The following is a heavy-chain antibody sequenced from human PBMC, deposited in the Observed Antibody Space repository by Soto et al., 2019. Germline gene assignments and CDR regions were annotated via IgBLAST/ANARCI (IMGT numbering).Heavy chain of an antibody. CDR2: ISAYNGNT. J-gene: IGHJ6*02. Sequence: ASVKVSCKASGYTFTSYGISWVRQAPGQGLEWMGWISAYNGNTNYAQKLQGRVTMTTDTSTSTAYMELRSLRSDDTALYYCARRTASTYYYYGMDVWGQGTTVTVSS. CDR3: ARRTASTYYYYGMDV. CDR1: GYTFTSYG. D-gene: IGHD5-18*01. V-gene: IGHV1-18*01.